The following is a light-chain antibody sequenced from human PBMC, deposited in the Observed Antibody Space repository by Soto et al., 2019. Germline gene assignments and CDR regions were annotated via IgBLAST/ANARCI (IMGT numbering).Light chain of an antibody. Sequence: QSVLTQPPSASGTPGQRVTISCSGSSSNIGSNTVNWYQQLPGTAPKLLIYNNNQRPSGVPDRFSGSKSGTSASLAISGLQSEDGADYYCAAGNDSLNGPVFGGGPQLPVL. CDR3: AAGNDSLNGPV. J-gene: IGLJ2*01. CDR1: SSNIGSNT. V-gene: IGLV1-44*01. CDR2: NNN.